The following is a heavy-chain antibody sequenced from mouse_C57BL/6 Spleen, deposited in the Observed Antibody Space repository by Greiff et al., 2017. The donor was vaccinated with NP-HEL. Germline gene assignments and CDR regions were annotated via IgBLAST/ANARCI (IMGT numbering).Heavy chain of an antibody. CDR1: GYTFTSYW. V-gene: IGHV1-69*01. J-gene: IGHJ1*03. D-gene: IGHD1-1*01. Sequence: VQLQQPGAELVMPGASVKLSCKASGYTFTSYWMHWVKQRPGQGLEWIGEIDPSDSYTNYNQKFKGKSTLTVDKSSSTAYMQLSSLTSEDSAVYYCARSGYYGRSSNWYFDVWGTGTTVTVSS. CDR2: IDPSDSYT. CDR3: ARSGYYGRSSNWYFDV.